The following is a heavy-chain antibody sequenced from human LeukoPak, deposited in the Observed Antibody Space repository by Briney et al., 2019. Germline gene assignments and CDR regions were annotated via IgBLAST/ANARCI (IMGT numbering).Heavy chain of an antibody. V-gene: IGHV4-30-4*08. CDR1: GGSISSGDYY. Sequence: SETLSLTCTVSGGSISSGDYYWSWIRQPPGKGLEWIGYIYYSGSTYYNPSLKSRVTISVDTSKNQFSLKLSSVTAAGTAVYYCARRIDTVLDYWGQGTLVTVSS. J-gene: IGHJ4*02. CDR3: ARRIDTVLDY. D-gene: IGHD2-8*02. CDR2: IYYSGST.